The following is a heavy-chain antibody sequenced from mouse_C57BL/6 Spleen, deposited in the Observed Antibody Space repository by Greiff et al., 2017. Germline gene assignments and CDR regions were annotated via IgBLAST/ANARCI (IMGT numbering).Heavy chain of an antibody. CDR1: GYTFTSYW. Sequence: VQLQQPGAELVKPGASVKLSCKASGYTFTSYWMHWVKQRPGQGLEWIGMIYPNSGSTNYNEKFKSKATLTVDKSSSTAYMQLSSLTSEDSAVYYCAREIYYGNTAPYWGQGTLVTVSA. V-gene: IGHV1-64*01. CDR3: AREIYYGNTAPY. D-gene: IGHD2-1*01. CDR2: IYPNSGST. J-gene: IGHJ3*01.